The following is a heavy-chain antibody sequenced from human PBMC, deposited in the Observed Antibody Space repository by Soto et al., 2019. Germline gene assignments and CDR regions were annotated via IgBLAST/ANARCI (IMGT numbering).Heavy chain of an antibody. CDR3: AKNGCGGDCYSSVAGNWFDP. J-gene: IGHJ5*02. CDR2: ISGSGGST. CDR1: GFTFSGNV. Sequence: GGSLRLSCVASGFTFSGNVMIWVRQAPGKGLEWISIISGSGGSTYYADSVKGRFTISRDNSNNTLYLQMHSLTAADTAVYYCAKNGCGGDCYSSVAGNWFDPWGQGTLVTVSS. D-gene: IGHD2-21*02. V-gene: IGHV3-23*01.